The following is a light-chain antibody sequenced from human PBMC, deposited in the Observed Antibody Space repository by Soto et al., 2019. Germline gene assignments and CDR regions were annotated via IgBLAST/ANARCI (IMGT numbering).Light chain of an antibody. Sequence: DIQMTQSPSTLSASVGDRVTITCRASQSISSWLAWYQQKPGTAPKLLIYKASSLESGVPSQFSGSGSGTEFTLTISSLQPDDFATYYCQQYHDYPLTFGGGTMVEIK. CDR3: QQYHDYPLT. CDR1: QSISSW. CDR2: KAS. V-gene: IGKV1-5*03. J-gene: IGKJ4*01.